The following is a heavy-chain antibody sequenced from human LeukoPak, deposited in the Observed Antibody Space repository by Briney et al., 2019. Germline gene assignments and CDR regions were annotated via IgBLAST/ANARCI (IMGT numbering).Heavy chain of an antibody. Sequence: GGSLRLSCAASGFTFSNYAMSWVRQAPGKGLEWVSGISGSGGSTYYADSVKGRFTISRDNSKNTLYLQMNSLGADDTAVYYCAKGNWRYFDYWGQGTLVTVSS. CDR1: GFTFSNYA. CDR2: ISGSGGST. CDR3: AKGNWRYFDY. V-gene: IGHV3-23*01. D-gene: IGHD1-1*01. J-gene: IGHJ4*02.